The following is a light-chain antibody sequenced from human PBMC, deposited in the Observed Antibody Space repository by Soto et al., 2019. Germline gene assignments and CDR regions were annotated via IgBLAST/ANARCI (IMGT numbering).Light chain of an antibody. V-gene: IGKV3-20*01. CDR2: GAS. CDR3: QQYDTSPIT. CDR1: QSVSSDF. J-gene: IGKJ5*01. Sequence: DMVLTQSPGILSLSPGERATLSCRASQSVSSDFLAWYQQKPGQAPRLLIYGASTRATGIPDRFSGSGSETDFSLTISRLEPEDVGLYYCQQYDTSPITFGQGTRRQIK.